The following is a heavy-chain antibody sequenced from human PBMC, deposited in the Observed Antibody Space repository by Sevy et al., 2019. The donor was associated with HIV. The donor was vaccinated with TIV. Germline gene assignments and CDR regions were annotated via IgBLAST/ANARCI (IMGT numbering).Heavy chain of an antibody. J-gene: IGHJ4*02. D-gene: IGHD2-21*02. Sequence: ASVKVSCKASRDTFTNFVLTWVRQAPGQGLEWMGGLIPVSGTTNYARKFQGRVTITADESTTTVYMEVSSLRSEDTAIYYGARLDPCGGAGYYFDRWGQGTLVTVSS. V-gene: IGHV1-69*13. CDR3: ARLDPCGGAGYYFDR. CDR1: RDTFTNFV. CDR2: LIPVSGTT.